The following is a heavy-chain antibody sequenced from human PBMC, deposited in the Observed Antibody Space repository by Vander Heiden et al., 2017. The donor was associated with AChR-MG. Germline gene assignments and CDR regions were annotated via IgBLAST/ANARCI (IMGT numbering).Heavy chain of an antibody. V-gene: IGHV1-2*02. J-gene: IGHJ4*02. D-gene: IGHD3-10*01. CDR2: INPNSGGT. CDR3: ARDFTMVRGVITKYYFDY. CDR1: GYSFTGYY. Sequence: QVQLVQSGAEVKKPGVSVKASCKASGYSFTGYYMHWVRQAPGQGLEWMGWINPNSGGTNYAQKCQGRVTMTRDTSISTAYMELGRLRSDDTAVYYCARDFTMVRGVITKYYFDYWGQGTLVTVSS.